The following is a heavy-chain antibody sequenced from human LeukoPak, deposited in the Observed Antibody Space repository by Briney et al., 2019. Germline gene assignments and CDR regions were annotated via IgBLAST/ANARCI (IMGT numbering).Heavy chain of an antibody. Sequence: GGSLRLSCADSGFTFSTYVMSWVRQAPGKGLEWISTISGGGSSTYYADSVKGRFPISRDNSKNTLYLQMNSLRAGDTAVYYCAKRESSGKYFDYWGQGTLVTVSS. V-gene: IGHV3-23*01. CDR3: AKRESSGKYFDY. CDR1: GFTFSTYV. CDR2: ISGGGSST. D-gene: IGHD6-19*01. J-gene: IGHJ4*02.